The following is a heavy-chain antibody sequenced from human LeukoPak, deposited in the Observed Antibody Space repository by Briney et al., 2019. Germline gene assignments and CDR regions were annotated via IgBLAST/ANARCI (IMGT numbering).Heavy chain of an antibody. Sequence: SETLSLTCTVSGGSITSYYWAWLRQPPGKGLEWIGYLYYSGYSNYNPSLKSRVSMSVDTFKNQFSLKLTSVTAADTAVYYCARRAIYGDYPLIDYWGQGTLVTVSS. D-gene: IGHD4-17*01. J-gene: IGHJ4*02. CDR2: LYYSGYS. CDR1: GGSITSYY. V-gene: IGHV4-59*08. CDR3: ARRAIYGDYPLIDY.